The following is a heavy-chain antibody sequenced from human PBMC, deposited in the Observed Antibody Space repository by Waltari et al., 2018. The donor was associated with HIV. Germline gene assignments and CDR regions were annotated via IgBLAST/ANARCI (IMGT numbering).Heavy chain of an antibody. CDR2: IYYSGST. Sequence: QVQLQESGPGLVKPSETLSLTCTVSGGSISSYYWSWIRQPPGKGLEWIGYIYYSGSTNYNPSLKSRVTISVDTSKNQFSLKLSSVTAADTAVYYCARTVEMATLGWFDPWGQGTLVTVSS. V-gene: IGHV4-59*01. D-gene: IGHD5-12*01. CDR3: ARTVEMATLGWFDP. CDR1: GGSISSYY. J-gene: IGHJ5*02.